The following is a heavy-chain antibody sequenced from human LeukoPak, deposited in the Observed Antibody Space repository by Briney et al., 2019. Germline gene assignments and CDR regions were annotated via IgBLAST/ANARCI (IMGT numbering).Heavy chain of an antibody. CDR2: ISGSGGST. CDR1: GFTFSSYG. V-gene: IGHV3-23*01. CDR3: ARGTAAGSSYYYYYMDV. Sequence: PGGSLRLSCAASGFTFSSYGMSWVRQAPGKGLEWVSAISGSGGSTYYADSVKGRFTISRDNSKNTLYLQMNSLRAEDTAVYYCARGTAAGSSYYYYYMDVWGKGTTVTVSS. J-gene: IGHJ6*03. D-gene: IGHD6-13*01.